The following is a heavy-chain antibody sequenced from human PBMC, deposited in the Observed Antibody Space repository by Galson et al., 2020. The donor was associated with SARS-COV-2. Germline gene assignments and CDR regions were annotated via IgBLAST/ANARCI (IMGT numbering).Heavy chain of an antibody. D-gene: IGHD5-18*01. CDR1: GYTFTGYY. V-gene: IGHV1-2*02. Sequence: GESLKISCKASGYTFTGYYMHWVRQAPGQGLEWMGWIHPNSGGTNYAQKFQGRVTMTRYTSISTAYMELSRLRSDDTAVYYCARASGYTQVDPWGQGALVTVSS. CDR2: IHPNSGGT. CDR3: ARASGYTQVDP. J-gene: IGHJ5*02.